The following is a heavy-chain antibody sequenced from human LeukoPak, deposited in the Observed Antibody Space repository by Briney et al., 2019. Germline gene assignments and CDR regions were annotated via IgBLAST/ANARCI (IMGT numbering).Heavy chain of an antibody. V-gene: IGHV1-18*04. CDR1: GYTFTSYG. J-gene: IGHJ3*02. CDR2: ISAYNGIT. D-gene: IGHD2-15*01. CDR3: ARDCLRLRLGVGGSCYPGRDAFDI. Sequence: GASVKGSCTASGYTFTSYGISWVRQAPGHGLVWMGWISAYNGITNYAQKLPGRVTMSTDTSTSTAYMELTSMRSDDTTVYYCARDCLRLRLGVGGSCYPGRDAFDICGQGTMVTVSS.